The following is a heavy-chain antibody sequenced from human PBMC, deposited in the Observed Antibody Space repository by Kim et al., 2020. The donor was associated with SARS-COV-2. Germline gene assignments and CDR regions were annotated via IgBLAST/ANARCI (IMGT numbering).Heavy chain of an antibody. CDR2: IYYSGST. CDR3: ATSIAAAGPFDY. J-gene: IGHJ4*02. V-gene: IGHV4-31*03. CDR1: GGSISSGGYY. D-gene: IGHD6-13*01. Sequence: SETLSLTCTVSGGSISSGGYYWSWIRQHPGKGLEWIGYIYYSGSTYYNPSLKSRVTISVDTSKNQFSLKLSSVTAADTAVYYCATSIAAAGPFDYWGQGTLVTVSP.